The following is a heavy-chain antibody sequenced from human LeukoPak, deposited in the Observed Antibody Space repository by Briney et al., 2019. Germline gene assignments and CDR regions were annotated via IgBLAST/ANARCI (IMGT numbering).Heavy chain of an antibody. J-gene: IGHJ3*02. CDR1: GGTFSSYA. CDR2: IIPIFGTA. D-gene: IGHD5-12*01. V-gene: IGHV1-69*05. Sequence: ASVKVSCKASGGTFSSYAISWVRQAPGQGLEWMGGIIPIFGTANYAQKFQGRVTITTDESTSTAYMELSSLRSEDTAVYYCARDQEGYSGYDGDDAFDIWGQGTMVTVSS. CDR3: ARDQEGYSGYDGDDAFDI.